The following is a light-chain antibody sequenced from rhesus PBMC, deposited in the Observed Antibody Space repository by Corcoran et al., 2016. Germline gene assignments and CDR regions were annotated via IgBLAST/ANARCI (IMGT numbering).Light chain of an antibody. Sequence: DIQMTQSPSSLSASVGDRVTITCRASQGITNDLAWYQQKPGETPKLLIYEASRLQRGIPSRFSGSGSGTDFTLTISSLQSEDFATYYCQHYYSTPLTFGGGTKVELK. CDR1: QGITND. J-gene: IGKJ4*01. CDR3: QHYYSTPLT. CDR2: EAS. V-gene: IGKV1-25*01.